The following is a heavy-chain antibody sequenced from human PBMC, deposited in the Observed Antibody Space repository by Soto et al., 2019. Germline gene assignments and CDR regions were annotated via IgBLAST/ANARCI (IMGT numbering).Heavy chain of an antibody. Sequence: SETLSLTCAVYGGSFSGYYWSWIRQPPGKGLEWIGEINHSGSTNYNPSLKSRVTISVDTSKNQFSLKLSSVTAADTAVYYCARAGLWVSSLAVWGQGTLVTVSS. J-gene: IGHJ4*02. V-gene: IGHV4-34*01. CDR1: GGSFSGYY. CDR3: ARAGLWVSSLAV. D-gene: IGHD6-6*01. CDR2: INHSGST.